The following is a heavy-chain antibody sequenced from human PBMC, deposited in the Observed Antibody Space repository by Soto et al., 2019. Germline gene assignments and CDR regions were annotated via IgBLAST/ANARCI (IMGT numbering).Heavy chain of an antibody. CDR1: GGSISSGGYY. CDR3: ARLSGEVVGLSGRLDV. J-gene: IGHJ6*02. Sequence: QVQLQESGPGLVKPSQTLSLTCTVSGGSISSGGYYWSWIRQHPGKGLEWIGYIYYSGSTYYNPSPKSRVTISVDTSKNQFPLKRSSVTAADTAVYYCARLSGEVVGLSGRLDVWGQGTTVTVSS. D-gene: IGHD1-26*01. CDR2: IYYSGST. V-gene: IGHV4-31*03.